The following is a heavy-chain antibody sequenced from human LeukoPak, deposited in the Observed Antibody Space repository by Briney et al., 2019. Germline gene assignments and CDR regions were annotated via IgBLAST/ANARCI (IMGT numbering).Heavy chain of an antibody. V-gene: IGHV5-51*01. CDR1: GYRFTSYW. CDR2: IYPGDSDT. D-gene: IGHD3-10*01. Sequence: HGESLKISCKGSGYRFTSYWIGWVRQMPGKGLEWMGIIYPGDSDTRYSPSFQGQVTISADKSISTAYLQWSSLKASDTAMYYCARREGDYYGSGSYYEPRGQGTLVTVSS. CDR3: ARREGDYYGSGSYYEP. J-gene: IGHJ5*02.